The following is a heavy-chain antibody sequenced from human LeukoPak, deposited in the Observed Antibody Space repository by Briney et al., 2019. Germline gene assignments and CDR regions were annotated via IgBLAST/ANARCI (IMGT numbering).Heavy chain of an antibody. D-gene: IGHD2-15*01. CDR2: ISISSNYI. Sequence: GGSLRLSCAASGFTFSRYSMNWVRQAPGKGLEWVSSISISSNYIYYADSVKGRFTISRDNAKNSLYLQVNSLRAEDTAVYYCAKDRFKYARSCFDYWGQGTLVTVSS. CDR1: GFTFSRYS. J-gene: IGHJ4*02. V-gene: IGHV3-21*01. CDR3: AKDRFKYARSCFDY.